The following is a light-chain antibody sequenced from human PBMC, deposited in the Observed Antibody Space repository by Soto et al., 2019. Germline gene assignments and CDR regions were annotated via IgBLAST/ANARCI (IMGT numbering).Light chain of an antibody. CDR2: EVT. Sequence: QSVLTQPPSASGSPGQSVTISCTGTSSDVGAYNYVSWYQQHPDKAPKLMIYEVTKRPSGVPDRFSGSKSGNTASLTVSGLQAEDEADYYCSSYADSNNLVFGGGTKLTVL. CDR1: SSDVGAYNY. CDR3: SSYADSNNLV. J-gene: IGLJ3*02. V-gene: IGLV2-8*01.